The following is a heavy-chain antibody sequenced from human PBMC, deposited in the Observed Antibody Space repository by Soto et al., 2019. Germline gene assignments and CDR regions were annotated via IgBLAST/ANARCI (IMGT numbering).Heavy chain of an antibody. Sequence: EVQLVESGGGLVKPGGSLRLSCAASGFTFTSYSMNWVRQAPGKGLEWVSSISSSSSYIYYTDSLRGRFTISRDNAKNSLYLQMNSLRDEDTAVYYCARDVARYCSSTSCPFDYWGQGILVTVSS. V-gene: IGHV3-21*01. CDR1: GFTFTSYS. CDR2: ISSSSSYI. CDR3: ARDVARYCSSTSCPFDY. J-gene: IGHJ4*02. D-gene: IGHD2-2*01.